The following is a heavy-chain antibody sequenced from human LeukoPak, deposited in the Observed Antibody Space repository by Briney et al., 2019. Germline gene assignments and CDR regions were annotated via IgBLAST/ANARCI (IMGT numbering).Heavy chain of an antibody. Sequence: PSETLSLTCTVYGGSFSGYYWSWIRQPPGKGLEWIGEINHSGSTNYNPSLKSRVTISVDTSKNQFSLKLSSVTAADTAVYYCARVSYCSSTSCYAGPHFDYYYGMDVWGQGTTATVSS. CDR2: INHSGST. V-gene: IGHV4-34*01. CDR1: GGSFSGYY. D-gene: IGHD2-2*01. CDR3: ARVSYCSSTSCYAGPHFDYYYGMDV. J-gene: IGHJ6*02.